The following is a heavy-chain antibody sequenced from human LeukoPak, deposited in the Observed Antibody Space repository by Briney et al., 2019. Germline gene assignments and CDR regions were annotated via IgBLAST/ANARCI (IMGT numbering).Heavy chain of an antibody. J-gene: IGHJ4*02. CDR1: GGSISSGSYY. CDR3: ARGGYFDWLFSVV. V-gene: IGHV4-61*02. D-gene: IGHD3-9*01. CDR2: IYTSGST. Sequence: SETLSLTCTVSGGSISSGSYYWSWIRQPAGKGLEWIGRIYTSGSTNYNPSLKSRVTISVDTSKNQFSLKLSSVTAADTAVYYCARGGYFDWLFSVVWGQGTLVTVSS.